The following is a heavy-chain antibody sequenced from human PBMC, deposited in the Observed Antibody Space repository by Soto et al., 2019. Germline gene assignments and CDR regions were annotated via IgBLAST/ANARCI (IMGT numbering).Heavy chain of an antibody. CDR3: ARELTRQIRYFDWLPPLDY. CDR1: GGTFSSYA. CDR2: INPNSGGT. V-gene: IGHV1-2*04. D-gene: IGHD3-9*01. J-gene: IGHJ4*02. Sequence: ASVKVSCKASGGTFSSYAISWVRQAPGQGLEWMGWINPNSGGTNYAQKFQGWVTMTRDTSISTAYMELSRLRSDDTAVYYCARELTRQIRYFDWLPPLDYWGQGTLVTVSS.